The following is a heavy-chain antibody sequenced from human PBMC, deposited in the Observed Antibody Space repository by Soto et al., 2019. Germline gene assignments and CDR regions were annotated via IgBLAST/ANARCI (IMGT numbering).Heavy chain of an antibody. Sequence: PWGSLRLSCAVSGFTFSAYAMHWVRLAPGKGLEWVAVISFDGSDKYYADSVKGRFTISRDNSKNTLYLQMNSLRDEDTAVYYCARDIDDSSGYSYAFDIWGQGTMVTVSS. J-gene: IGHJ3*02. V-gene: IGHV3-30-3*01. D-gene: IGHD3-22*01. CDR3: ARDIDDSSGYSYAFDI. CDR1: GFTFSAYA. CDR2: ISFDGSDK.